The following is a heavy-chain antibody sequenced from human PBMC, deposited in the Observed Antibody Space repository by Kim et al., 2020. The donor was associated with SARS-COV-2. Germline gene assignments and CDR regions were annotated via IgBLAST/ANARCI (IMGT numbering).Heavy chain of an antibody. CDR3: ARGRNDFWSGYRVFDY. J-gene: IGHJ4*02. Sequence: SRKSRVTISVDTSKNRFSLKLGSVTAADTAVYYCARGRNDFWSGYRVFDYWGQGTLVTVSS. D-gene: IGHD3-3*01. V-gene: IGHV4-34*01.